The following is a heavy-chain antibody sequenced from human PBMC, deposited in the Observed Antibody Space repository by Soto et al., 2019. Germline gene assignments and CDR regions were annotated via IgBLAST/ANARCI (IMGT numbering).Heavy chain of an antibody. CDR3: ARAEYSSSSGISDYGMDV. CDR2: IYHSGST. D-gene: IGHD6-6*01. CDR1: GGSISSSNW. J-gene: IGHJ6*02. V-gene: IGHV4-4*02. Sequence: SETLSLTCAVSGGSISSSNWWSWVRQPPGKGLEWIGEIYHSGSTNYNPSLKSRVTISVDKSKNQFSLKLSSVTAADTAVYYCARAEYSSSSGISDYGMDVWGQGTTVTVS.